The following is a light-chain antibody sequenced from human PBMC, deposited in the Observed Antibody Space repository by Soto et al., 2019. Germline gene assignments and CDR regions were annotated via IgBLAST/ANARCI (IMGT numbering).Light chain of an antibody. Sequence: EIVLTQSPGTLSLSPGERATLSCRASQSVSSNYLAWYQQKPGQAPRLLIYGASSKATGIADRFSGSESGTDFTLTISRLEPEDFAVYYCQQYCSSPWTFGQGAKVEIK. V-gene: IGKV3-20*01. CDR1: QSVSSNY. CDR2: GAS. CDR3: QQYCSSPWT. J-gene: IGKJ1*01.